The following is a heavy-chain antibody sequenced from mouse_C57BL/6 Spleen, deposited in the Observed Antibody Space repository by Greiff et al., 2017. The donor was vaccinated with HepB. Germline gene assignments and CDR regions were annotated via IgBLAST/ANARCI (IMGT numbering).Heavy chain of an antibody. J-gene: IGHJ4*01. Sequence: EVQLQQSGPELVKPGASVKIPCKASGYTFTDYNMDWVKQSHGKSLEWIGDINPNNGGTIYNQKFKGKATLTVDKSSSTAYMELRSLTSEDTAVYYCARYAYYSNYHAMDYWGQGTSVTVSS. V-gene: IGHV1-18*01. CDR1: GYTFTDYN. CDR2: INPNNGGT. D-gene: IGHD2-5*01. CDR3: ARYAYYSNYHAMDY.